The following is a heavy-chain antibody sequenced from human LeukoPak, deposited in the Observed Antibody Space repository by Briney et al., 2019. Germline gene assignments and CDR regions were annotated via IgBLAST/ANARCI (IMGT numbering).Heavy chain of an antibody. Sequence: SETLSLTCTVSGGSISSYYWSWIRQPPGKGLEWIGYIYYSGSTNYTPSLKSRVTISVDTSKNQFSLKMSSVTAADTAVYYCARQRIMITFGGVIARSNFDYWGQGTLVTVSS. D-gene: IGHD3-16*02. J-gene: IGHJ4*02. V-gene: IGHV4-59*08. CDR1: GGSISSYY. CDR3: ARQRIMITFGGVIARSNFDY. CDR2: IYYSGST.